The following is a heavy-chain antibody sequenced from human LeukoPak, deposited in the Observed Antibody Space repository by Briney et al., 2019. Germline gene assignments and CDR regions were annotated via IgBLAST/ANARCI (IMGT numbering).Heavy chain of an antibody. CDR1: GFTLSRYG. Sequence: PGRSLRLSCAASGFTLSRYGMYWVRQAPGKGLEWVALMSYDGTKKYYADSVKGRFTISRDNSKNTLYLQMNSLRAEDTAVYYCAKDSLGAAGLDYYMDVWGKGTTVTVSS. V-gene: IGHV3-30*18. CDR3: AKDSLGAAGLDYYMDV. CDR2: MSYDGTKK. D-gene: IGHD6-13*01. J-gene: IGHJ6*03.